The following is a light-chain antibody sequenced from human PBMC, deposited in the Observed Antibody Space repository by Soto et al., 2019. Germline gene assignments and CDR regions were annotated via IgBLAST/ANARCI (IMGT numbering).Light chain of an antibody. Sequence: DLQMTQSPSSLSAPVGDRVTITCRAGQTIDTYLNWYKQEPGKAPKLLIFAASSLHSGVPSRFSGRGSGTEFTLTITSLQPEDFATYFCQQSHGIPYTFGQGTKLEIK. CDR1: QTIDTY. V-gene: IGKV1-39*01. CDR3: QQSHGIPYT. CDR2: AAS. J-gene: IGKJ2*01.